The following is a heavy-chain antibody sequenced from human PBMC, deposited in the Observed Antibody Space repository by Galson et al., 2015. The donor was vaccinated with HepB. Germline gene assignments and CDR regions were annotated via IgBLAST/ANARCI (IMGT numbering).Heavy chain of an antibody. CDR1: GFSVSSNY. V-gene: IGHV3-66*01. J-gene: IGHJ4*02. Sequence: SLRLSCAASGFSVSSNYMTWVRQAPGKGLEWVSLIYSGSDTYYADSVKGRFTISRDNSKNTLYLQMSTLRAEDTAVYYCARWGVVRGVIITTPDDYWGQGTLVTVSS. D-gene: IGHD3-10*01. CDR3: ARWGVVRGVIITTPDDY. CDR2: IYSGSDT.